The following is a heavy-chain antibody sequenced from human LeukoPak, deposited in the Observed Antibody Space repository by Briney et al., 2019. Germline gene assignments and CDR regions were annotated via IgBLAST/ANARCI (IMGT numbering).Heavy chain of an antibody. D-gene: IGHD5-12*01. CDR1: GFTFSSYA. CDR2: ISGSGGST. J-gene: IGHJ4*02. Sequence: GGSLRLSCAASGFTFSSYAMSWVRQAPGKGLEWVSAISGSGGSTYYADSVKGRFTISRDNSKNTLYLQVNSLRAEDTAVYYCAKDRRDGYNWYYFDYWGQGTLVTVSS. CDR3: AKDRRDGYNWYYFDY. V-gene: IGHV3-23*01.